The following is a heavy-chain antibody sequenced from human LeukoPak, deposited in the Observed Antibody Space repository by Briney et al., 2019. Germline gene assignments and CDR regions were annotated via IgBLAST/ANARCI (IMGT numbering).Heavy chain of an antibody. Sequence: ASVKVSCKASGYTFTSYDINWVRQATGQGLEWMGWINPNSGGTNYAQKFQGRVTMTRDTSISTAYMELSRLRSDDAAVYYCARGRVTFLGAFDYWGQGTLVTASS. CDR2: INPNSGGT. J-gene: IGHJ4*02. CDR3: ARGRVTFLGAFDY. D-gene: IGHD2/OR15-2a*01. CDR1: GYTFTSYD. V-gene: IGHV1-2*02.